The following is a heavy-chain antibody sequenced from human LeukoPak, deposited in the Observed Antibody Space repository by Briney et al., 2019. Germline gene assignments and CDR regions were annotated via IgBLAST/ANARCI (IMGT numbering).Heavy chain of an antibody. V-gene: IGHV3-48*01. CDR3: ARESISGHRDFDY. CDR1: GFTFSSYS. Sequence: GGSLRLSCAASGFTFSSYSMNWLRQAPGKGLEWLSYISSGSRTIYYADSVKGRFTVSRDNAKSSLYLQMNSLSAEDTAVYYCARESISGHRDFDYWGQGALVTVSS. J-gene: IGHJ4*02. CDR2: ISSGSRTI. D-gene: IGHD1-26*01.